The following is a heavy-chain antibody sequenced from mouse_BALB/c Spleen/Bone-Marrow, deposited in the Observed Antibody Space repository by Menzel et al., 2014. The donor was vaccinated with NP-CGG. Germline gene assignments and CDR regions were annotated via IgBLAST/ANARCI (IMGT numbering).Heavy chain of an antibody. V-gene: IGHV1-9*01. CDR3: ASGGGNYVHFEV. J-gene: IGHJ1*01. D-gene: IGHD2-1*01. CDR1: GYTFSSYW. Sequence: VQVVESGAELMKPGASVKISCKATGYTFSSYWVEWVKQRPGHGLEWIGEILPGSGSTNYNEKYKGKATFTADTSSNTAYMQLSSLPSEDSAVFSGASGGGNYVHFEVWAEGPTVTV. CDR2: ILPGSGST.